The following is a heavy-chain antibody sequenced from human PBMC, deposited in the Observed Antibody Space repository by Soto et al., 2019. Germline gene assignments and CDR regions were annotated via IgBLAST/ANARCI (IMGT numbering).Heavy chain of an antibody. CDR2: ISGSGGST. Sequence: HPGGSLRLSCAASGFTFSSYAMSWVRQAPGKGLEWVSAISGSGGSTYYADSVKGRFTISRDNSKNTLYLQMNSLRAEDTAVYYCAKAVFPGGRDYYYYMDVWGKGTTVTVSS. J-gene: IGHJ6*03. CDR3: AKAVFPGGRDYYYYMDV. D-gene: IGHD3-10*01. V-gene: IGHV3-23*01. CDR1: GFTFSSYA.